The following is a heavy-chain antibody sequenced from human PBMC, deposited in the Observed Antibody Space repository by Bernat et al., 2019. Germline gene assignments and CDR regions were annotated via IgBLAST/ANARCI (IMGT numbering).Heavy chain of an antibody. Sequence: EVQLVESGGGLVQPGGSLRLSCAASGFTFSSYAMSWVRQAPGKGLEWVSAISGSGGSTYYADSVKGRFTISRDNSKNTLYLQMNSLRAEDTAVYYCAKAGEGCSSTSCPVNYWGQGTLVTVSS. CDR2: ISGSGGST. V-gene: IGHV3-23*04. D-gene: IGHD2-2*01. J-gene: IGHJ4*02. CDR1: GFTFSSYA. CDR3: AKAGEGCSSTSCPVNY.